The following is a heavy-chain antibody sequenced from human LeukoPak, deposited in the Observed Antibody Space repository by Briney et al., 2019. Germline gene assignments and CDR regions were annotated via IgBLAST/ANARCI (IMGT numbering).Heavy chain of an antibody. CDR1: GFTFDDYG. D-gene: IGHD1-26*01. CDR3: AKGKWEPYYFDY. Sequence: PGGSLRLSCAASGFTFDDYGMSWVRQAPGKGLEWVSGINWNGGSTGYADSVKGRFTISRDNSKNTLYLQMNSLRAEDTAVYYCAKGKWEPYYFDYWGQGTLVTVSS. V-gene: IGHV3-20*04. CDR2: INWNGGST. J-gene: IGHJ4*02.